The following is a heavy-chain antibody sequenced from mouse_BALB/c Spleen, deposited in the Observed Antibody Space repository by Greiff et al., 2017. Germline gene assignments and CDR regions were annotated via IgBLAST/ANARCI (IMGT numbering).Heavy chain of an antibody. CDR2: ISSGSSTI. Sequence: EVQRVESGGGLVQPGGSRKLSCAASGFTFSSFGMHWVRQAPEKGLEWVAYISSGSSTIYYADTVKGRFTISRDNPKNTLFLQMTSLRSEDTAMYYCARAWESAWFAYWGQGTLVTVSA. J-gene: IGHJ3*01. CDR3: ARAWESAWFAY. V-gene: IGHV5-17*02. CDR1: GFTFSSFG. D-gene: IGHD4-1*01.